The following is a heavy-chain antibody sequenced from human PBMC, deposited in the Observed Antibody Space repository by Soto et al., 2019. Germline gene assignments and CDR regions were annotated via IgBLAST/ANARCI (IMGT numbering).Heavy chain of an antibody. D-gene: IGHD2-8*01. Sequence: EVQLVESGGGLVQPGGSLRLSCAASGFTFTRYWMSWVRQAPGKGLEWVANIKTDGSEKYYVDSVKGRFTISRDNAKNSLYLQMNSLGAEDTAVYYCARHGHSCDYWGQGTLVTVSS. CDR2: IKTDGSEK. J-gene: IGHJ4*02. CDR1: GFTFTRYW. V-gene: IGHV3-7*01. CDR3: ARHGHSCDY.